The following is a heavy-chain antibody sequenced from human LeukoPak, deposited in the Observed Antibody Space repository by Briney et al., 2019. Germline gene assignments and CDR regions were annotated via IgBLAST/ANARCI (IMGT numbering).Heavy chain of an antibody. J-gene: IGHJ4*02. Sequence: PGGSLRLSCAASGFTFSSYWMHWVRQAQGKGLVWVSRINTDGSSTSYADSVKGRFTISRDNAKSTLYLQMNSLRAEDTAVYYCARPIGGGTQDFDYWGQGTLVTVSS. V-gene: IGHV3-74*01. CDR3: ARPIGGGTQDFDY. CDR2: INTDGSST. CDR1: GFTFSSYW. D-gene: IGHD1-7*01.